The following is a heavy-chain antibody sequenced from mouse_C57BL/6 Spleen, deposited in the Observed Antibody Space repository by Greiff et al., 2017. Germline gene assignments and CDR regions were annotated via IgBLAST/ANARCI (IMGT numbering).Heavy chain of an antibody. D-gene: IGHD1-1*01. V-gene: IGHV1-52*01. J-gene: IGHJ3*01. CDR1: GYTFTSYW. CDR2: IDPSDSET. CDR3: ARWGYYGSSYPAWFAY. Sequence: QVQLQQPGAELVRPGSSVKLSCKASGYTFTSYWMHWVKQRPIQGLEWIGNIDPSDSETHYNQKFKDKATLTVDKSSSTAYMQLSSLTSEDSAVYYCARWGYYGSSYPAWFAYWGQGTLVTVSA.